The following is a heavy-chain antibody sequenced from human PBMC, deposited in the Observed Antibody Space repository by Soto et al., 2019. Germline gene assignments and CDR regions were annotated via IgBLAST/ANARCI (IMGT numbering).Heavy chain of an antibody. J-gene: IGHJ4*02. CDR1: GYTFTSYG. D-gene: IGHD6-19*01. CDR3: ALDSSGWYIY. Sequence: QVQLVQSGAEVKKPGASVKVSCKASGYTFTSYGISWVRQAPGQGLEWMGWISAYNCNTNYAQKLQARITITTDTSTSTAYMELRSLRSDDTAVYFCALDSSGWYIYWGQGTLVTVSS. V-gene: IGHV1-18*01. CDR2: ISAYNCNT.